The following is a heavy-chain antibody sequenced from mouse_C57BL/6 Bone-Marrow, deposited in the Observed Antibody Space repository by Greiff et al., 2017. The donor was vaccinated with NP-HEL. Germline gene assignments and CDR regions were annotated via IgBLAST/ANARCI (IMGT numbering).Heavy chain of an antibody. V-gene: IGHV1-81*01. CDR1: GYTFTSYG. CDR3: ARGGYAMDY. CDR2: IYPRSGNT. J-gene: IGHJ4*01. Sequence: QVQLQQSGAELARPGASVKLSCKASGYTFTSYGISWVKQRTGQGLEWIGEIYPRSGNTYYNVKFKGKATLTADKSSSTAYMELRSLTSEDSAVYFCARGGYAMDYWGQGTSVTVSS.